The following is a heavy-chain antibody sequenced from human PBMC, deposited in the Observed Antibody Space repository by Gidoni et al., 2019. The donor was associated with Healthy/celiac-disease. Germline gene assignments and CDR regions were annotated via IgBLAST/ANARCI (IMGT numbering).Heavy chain of an antibody. J-gene: IGHJ6*02. CDR3: ARVDSSSPRFWRYYYYYGMDV. D-gene: IGHD6-6*01. CDR2: IKQDGSEK. Sequence: EVQLVESGGGLVQPGGSLRLSCAASGFTFSSYWMSCVRQAPGKGLEWVANIKQDGSEKYYVDSVKGRFTISRDNAKNSLYLQMNSLRAEDTAVYYCARVDSSSPRFWRYYYYYGMDVWGQGTTVTVSS. CDR1: GFTFSSYW. V-gene: IGHV3-7*03.